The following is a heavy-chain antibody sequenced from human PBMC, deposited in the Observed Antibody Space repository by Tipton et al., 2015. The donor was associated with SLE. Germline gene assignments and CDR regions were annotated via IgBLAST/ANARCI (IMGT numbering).Heavy chain of an antibody. J-gene: IGHJ6*03. V-gene: IGHV4-34*01. D-gene: IGHD1-1*01. CDR2: INHSGST. CDR1: GGSFSGYY. CDR3: ARVPGLERSYFYYYYMDV. Sequence: LRLSCAVYGGSFSGYYWNWIRQPPGKGLEWIGEINHSGSTNYNPSLKSRVTISVDTSKNQFSLKLSSVTAADTAVYYCARVPGLERSYFYYYYMDVWGKGTTVTVS.